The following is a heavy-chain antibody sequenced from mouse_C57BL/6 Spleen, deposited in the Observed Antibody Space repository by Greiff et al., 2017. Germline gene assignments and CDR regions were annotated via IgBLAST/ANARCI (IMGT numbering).Heavy chain of an antibody. J-gene: IGHJ3*01. CDR1: GFTFSSYT. D-gene: IGHD2-3*01. CDR2: ISGGGGNT. CDR3: ARPNDGYFRFGY. V-gene: IGHV5-9*01. Sequence: EVKVVESGGGLVKPGGSLKLSCAASGFTFSSYTMSWVRQTPEKRLEWVATISGGGGNTYYPDSVKGRFTISRDNAKNTLYLQMSSLRSEDTALYYCARPNDGYFRFGYWGQGTLVTVSA.